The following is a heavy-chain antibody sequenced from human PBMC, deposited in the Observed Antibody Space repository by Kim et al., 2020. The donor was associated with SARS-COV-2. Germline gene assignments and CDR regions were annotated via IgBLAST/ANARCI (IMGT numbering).Heavy chain of an antibody. CDR2: ISSSSSYI. V-gene: IGHV3-21*01. Sequence: GGSLRLSCAASGFTFSSYGMNWVRQAPGKGLEWVSSISSSSSYIYYADSVKGRFTIPRDNAKNPLYLQMNSLRAEDTAVYYCARDSGYSDGSSWAPDWYFDRWGRGTLVAVSS. CDR3: ARDSGYSDGSSWAPDWYFDR. J-gene: IGHJ2*01. CDR1: GFTFSSYG. D-gene: IGHD6-13*01.